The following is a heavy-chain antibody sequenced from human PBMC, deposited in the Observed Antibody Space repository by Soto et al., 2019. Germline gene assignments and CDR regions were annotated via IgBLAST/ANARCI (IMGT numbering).Heavy chain of an antibody. CDR3: ARQGGDFVQVPYY. Sequence: QVRLQESGPKLVRPSQTLSLTCSVSGVSINRGDYYWSWIRQSPGRGLEWIGSIYYNGDTNYNPSLGCRGTMAVDTSKYRFCLDLQAVVAADAAVFYCARQGGDFVQVPYYWGQGTLITVSS. J-gene: IGHJ4*02. CDR2: IYYNGDT. CDR1: GVSINRGDYY. D-gene: IGHD3-3*01. V-gene: IGHV4-30-4*01.